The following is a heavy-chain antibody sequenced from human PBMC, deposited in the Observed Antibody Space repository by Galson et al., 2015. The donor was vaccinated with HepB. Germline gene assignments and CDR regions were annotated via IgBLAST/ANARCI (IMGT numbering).Heavy chain of an antibody. D-gene: IGHD2-15*01. J-gene: IGHJ5*02. CDR1: GDSVTSTSYY. V-gene: IGHV4-39*07. CDR3: AGGPYCSDATCYILEGSNWLDP. CDR2: IYYNGRT. Sequence: ETLSLTCTVSGDSVTSTSYYWVWIRQPPGKGLEWIGSIYYNGRTYYNPSLKSRVTISLDTSKNQFSLNLNSVTAADTAVYYCAGGPYCSDATCYILEGSNWLDPWGQGTLVTVSS.